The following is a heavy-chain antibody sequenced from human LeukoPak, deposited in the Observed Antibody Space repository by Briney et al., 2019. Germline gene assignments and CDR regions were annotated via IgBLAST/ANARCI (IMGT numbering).Heavy chain of an antibody. Sequence: PSETLSLTCTVSGGSISSYYWSWIRQPPGMGLEWIGYIYYSGSTNYNPSLKSRVTISVDTSKNQFSLKLSSVTAADTAVYYCARHPVPSLDYGDYGYWGQGTLVTVSS. CDR3: ARHPVPSLDYGDYGY. CDR2: IYYSGST. J-gene: IGHJ4*02. D-gene: IGHD4-17*01. CDR1: GGSISSYY. V-gene: IGHV4-59*08.